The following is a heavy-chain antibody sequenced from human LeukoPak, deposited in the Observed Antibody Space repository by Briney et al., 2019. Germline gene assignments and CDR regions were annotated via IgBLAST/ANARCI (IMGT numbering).Heavy chain of an antibody. CDR3: ARGYYGDYIDY. J-gene: IGHJ4*02. Sequence: GASVKVSCKASGGTFSSYAISWVRQAPGQRLEWMGWINAGNGNTKYSQKFQGRVTITRDTSASTAYMELSSLRSEDTAVYYCARGYYGDYIDYWGQGTLVTVSS. D-gene: IGHD4-17*01. CDR2: INAGNGNT. CDR1: GGTFSSYA. V-gene: IGHV1-3*01.